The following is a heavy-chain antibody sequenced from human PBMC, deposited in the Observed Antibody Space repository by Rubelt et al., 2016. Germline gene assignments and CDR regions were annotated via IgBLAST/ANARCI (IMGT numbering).Heavy chain of an antibody. J-gene: IGHJ4*02. CDR2: IYSTGST. CDR1: GFTFSSYW. D-gene: IGHD2/OR15-2a*01. V-gene: IGHV3-66*02. Sequence: EVQLVESGGGLVQPGGSLRLSCAASGFTFSSYWMSWVRQTPGKGLEWVSSIYSTGSTYYVDSVKGRFTMSRDNSQKTLDLQMNSLGAEDTALYYWARHPGSTSYGTIDYWGQGTLVTVSS. CDR3: ARHPGSTSYGTIDY.